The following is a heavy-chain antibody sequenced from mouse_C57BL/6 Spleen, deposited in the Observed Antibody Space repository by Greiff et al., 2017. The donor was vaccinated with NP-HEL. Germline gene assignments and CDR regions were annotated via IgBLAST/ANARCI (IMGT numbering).Heavy chain of an antibody. CDR3: ARLGGLRHVDY. V-gene: IGHV1-69*01. D-gene: IGHD2-4*01. CDR1: GYTFTSYW. CDR2: IDPSASYT. J-gene: IGHJ2*01. Sequence: QVQLQQPGAELVMPGASVKLSCKASGYTFTSYWMHWVKQRPGQGLEWIGEIDPSASYTNYNQKFKGKSTLTVDKSSSTAYMQLSSLTSEDSAVYYCARLGGLRHVDYWGQGTTLTVSS.